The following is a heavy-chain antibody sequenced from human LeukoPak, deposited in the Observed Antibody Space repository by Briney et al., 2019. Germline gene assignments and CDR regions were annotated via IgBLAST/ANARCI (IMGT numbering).Heavy chain of an antibody. Sequence: ASVKVSCKASGYTFTSYDINWVRQATGQGLEWMGWMNPNSGNTGYAQKFQGRVTITRNTSISTAYMELSSLRSEDTAVYYCARGSGYDFWSGYFDAFDIWGQGTMVTVSS. V-gene: IGHV1-8*01. CDR1: GYTFTSYD. J-gene: IGHJ3*02. CDR3: ARGSGYDFWSGYFDAFDI. D-gene: IGHD3-3*01. CDR2: MNPNSGNT.